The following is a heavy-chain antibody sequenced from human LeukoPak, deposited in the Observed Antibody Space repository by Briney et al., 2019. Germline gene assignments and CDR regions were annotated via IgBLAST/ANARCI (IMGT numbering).Heavy chain of an antibody. J-gene: IGHJ4*02. CDR2: INPNSGVT. CDR1: GYTFIGYF. Sequence: ASVKVSCKASGYTFIGYFMHWVRQAPGQGPEWMGWINPNSGVTNYAQNFRGRVTMTRDTSISTAYMELSRLRSDDTAVYYCARGHDYGDYWGQGTLVTVSS. V-gene: IGHV1-2*02. CDR3: ARGHDYGDY.